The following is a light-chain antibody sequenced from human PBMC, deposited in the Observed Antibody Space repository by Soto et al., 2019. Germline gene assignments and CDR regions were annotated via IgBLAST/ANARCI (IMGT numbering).Light chain of an antibody. CDR1: QSVSSY. CDR2: DAS. CDR3: QQRSNWPGA. Sequence: EIVLTQSPATLSLSPGERATLSCRACQSVSSYLVWYQQKPGQPPRLLVYDASNRAAGIPARFSGSGSGTDYTLPNSRLEPEGFAVYYCQQRSNWPGAFGQATKVDIK. V-gene: IGKV3-11*01. J-gene: IGKJ1*01.